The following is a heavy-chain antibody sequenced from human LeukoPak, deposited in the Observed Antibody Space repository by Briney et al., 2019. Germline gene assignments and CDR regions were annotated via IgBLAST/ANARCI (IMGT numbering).Heavy chain of an antibody. J-gene: IGHJ5*02. CDR1: GGSISSYY. Sequence: SEALSLTCTVSGGSISSYYWSWIRQPPGKGLEWIGYIYYSGSTNYNPSLKSRVTISVDTSKNQFSLKRSSVTAADTAVYYCARGAGTVVTPRRDNWFDPWGQGTLVTVSS. CDR3: ARGAGTVVTPRRDNWFDP. V-gene: IGHV4-59*01. CDR2: IYYSGST. D-gene: IGHD4-23*01.